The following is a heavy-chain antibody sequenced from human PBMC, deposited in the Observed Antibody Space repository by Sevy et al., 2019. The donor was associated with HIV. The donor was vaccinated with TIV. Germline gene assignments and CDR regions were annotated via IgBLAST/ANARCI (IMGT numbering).Heavy chain of an antibody. Sequence: GGSLRLSCAASGFIFSDYVMSWVRQAPGKGLEWVSSISGGDDSTYYADTVKGLFTVSKDNSKNTLYLQMNSLRADDTALYYCAKFGVYYGRGGYYWYFDFWGRGTLVTVSS. CDR2: ISGGDDST. D-gene: IGHD3-22*01. CDR3: AKFGVYYGRGGYYWYFDF. J-gene: IGHJ2*01. V-gene: IGHV3-23*01. CDR1: GFIFSDYV.